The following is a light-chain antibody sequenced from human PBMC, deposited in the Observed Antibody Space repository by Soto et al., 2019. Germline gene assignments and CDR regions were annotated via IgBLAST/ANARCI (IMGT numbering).Light chain of an antibody. J-gene: IGKJ1*01. CDR1: QSVSSN. V-gene: IGKV3D-15*01. CDR2: GAS. Sequence: EIVMTQSPAALSVSPWERATLSCRASQSVSSNYVAWYQQKPGQAPRLLISGASNRASGIPDRFSGSGSGTEFTLTISSLEPEDFVVYYCQQYHSPPLTFGQGTKVDIK. CDR3: QQYHSPPLT.